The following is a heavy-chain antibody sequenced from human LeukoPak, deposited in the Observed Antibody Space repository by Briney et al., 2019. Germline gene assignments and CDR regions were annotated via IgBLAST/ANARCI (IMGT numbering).Heavy chain of an antibody. CDR2: INEDGSTT. CDR3: VRDLGGRSGH. Sequence: PGRFLRLSCAASGFTFSSNWMHWVRQAPGKGLVWVSRINEDGSTTNYADSVKGRFTISRDNAKNTLYLQMNSLRAEDTAVYYCVRDLGGRSGHWGQGTLVTVSS. V-gene: IGHV3-74*01. D-gene: IGHD1-26*01. J-gene: IGHJ4*02. CDR1: GFTFSSNW.